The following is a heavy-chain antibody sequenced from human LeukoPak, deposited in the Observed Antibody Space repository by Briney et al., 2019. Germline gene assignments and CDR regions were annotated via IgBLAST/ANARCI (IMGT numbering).Heavy chain of an antibody. CDR1: GYSISSGYY. Sequence: PSETLSLTCTVSGYSISSGYYWGWIRQPPGKGLEWIGSIYHSGSTYYNPSLKSRVTISVDTSKNQFSLKLSSVTAADTAVYYCARAGDSSGYYGPDGYWGQGTLVTVSS. CDR2: IYHSGST. CDR3: ARAGDSSGYYGPDGY. D-gene: IGHD3-22*01. V-gene: IGHV4-38-2*02. J-gene: IGHJ4*02.